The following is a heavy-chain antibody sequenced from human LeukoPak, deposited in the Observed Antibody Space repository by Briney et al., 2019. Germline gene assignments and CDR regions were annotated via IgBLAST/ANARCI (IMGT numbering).Heavy chain of an antibody. J-gene: IGHJ4*02. CDR1: GFTFGSYW. D-gene: IGHD3-10*01. V-gene: IGHV3-74*01. Sequence: GGSLRLSCAASGFTFGSYWMHWVRHAPGKGLVWVSRIHSDGSSTSYADSVKGRFTISRDNAKNTLYLQMNSLRAEDTAVYYCAREDVVSVNFDYWGQGTLVTISS. CDR3: AREDVVSVNFDY. CDR2: IHSDGSST.